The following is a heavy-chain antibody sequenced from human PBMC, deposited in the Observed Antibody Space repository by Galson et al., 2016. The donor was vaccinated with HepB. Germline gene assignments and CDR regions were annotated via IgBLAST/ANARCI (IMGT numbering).Heavy chain of an antibody. D-gene: IGHD1/OR15-1a*01. CDR1: GFIFSNYA. CDR2: ISDSAGST. V-gene: IGHV3-23*01. Sequence: SLRLSCAASGFIFSNYAMSWVRQAPGKGLEWVSGISDSAGSTYFADSVKGWSTISRDNSKNTLYLQMNSLRVEDTAVYYCAKGTTLQVHFGYFDHWGQGTLVTVSS. CDR3: AKGTTLQVHFGYFDH. J-gene: IGHJ4*02.